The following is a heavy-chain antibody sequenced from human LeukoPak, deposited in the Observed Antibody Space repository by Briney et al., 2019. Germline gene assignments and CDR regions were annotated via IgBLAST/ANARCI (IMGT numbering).Heavy chain of an antibody. V-gene: IGHV1-2*02. Sequence: ASVKVSCTASGFTFTGYYIHWVRQAPGQGLEWMGYINPHSGGTNAPQKFQGRVTMTTDTSISAAYMELSSLISAATAMYYCVREGNELLSKNFDYWGQGTLVTVSS. J-gene: IGHJ4*02. CDR3: VREGNELLSKNFDY. D-gene: IGHD2-21*02. CDR2: INPHSGGT. CDR1: GFTFTGYY.